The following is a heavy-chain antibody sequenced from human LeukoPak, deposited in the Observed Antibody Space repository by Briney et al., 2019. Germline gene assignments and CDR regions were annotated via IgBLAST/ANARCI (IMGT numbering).Heavy chain of an antibody. CDR1: GFTISSYA. J-gene: IGHJ6*02. CDR2: ISASGVST. CDR3: AKPPRGTAGYHAMDV. Sequence: PGGSLRLSCAASGFTISSYAMTWVRQAPGRGLEWVSAISASGVSTYYADSVKGRFTISRDNSKNTLYLQMNSLRADDTAVYYCAKPPRGTAGYHAMDVWGQGTTVTVSS. D-gene: IGHD1-1*01. V-gene: IGHV3-23*01.